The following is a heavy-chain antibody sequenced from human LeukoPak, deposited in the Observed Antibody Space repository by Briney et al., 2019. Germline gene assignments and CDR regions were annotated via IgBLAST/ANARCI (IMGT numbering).Heavy chain of an antibody. J-gene: IGHJ4*02. CDR3: AKDIRGSSGWYYSDN. Sequence: GGSLRLSCAASGFTFNDYTMHWVRQAPGKGLEWVSLITWDGVNKYYEYSVKGRFTISRDKSKNSLYLKMNSLRTEDTALYYCAKDIRGSSGWYYSDNWGQGTLVTVSA. CDR2: ITWDGVNK. CDR1: GFTFNDYT. V-gene: IGHV3-43*01. D-gene: IGHD6-19*01.